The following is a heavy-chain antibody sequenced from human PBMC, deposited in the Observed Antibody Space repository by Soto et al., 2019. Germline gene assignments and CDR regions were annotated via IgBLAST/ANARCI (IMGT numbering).Heavy chain of an antibody. V-gene: IGHV4-30-4*01. CDR3: ARVSTDYGGNVDAFDI. Sequence: PSETLSLPCTVSGGSISSGDYYWSWIRQPPGKGLEWIGYIYYSGRTDYNPSLKSRVTISVDTSKNQFSLKMSSVTAADTAVYYCARVSTDYGGNVDAFDIWGQGTMVTVSS. J-gene: IGHJ3*02. D-gene: IGHD4-17*01. CDR2: IYYSGRT. CDR1: GGSISSGDYY.